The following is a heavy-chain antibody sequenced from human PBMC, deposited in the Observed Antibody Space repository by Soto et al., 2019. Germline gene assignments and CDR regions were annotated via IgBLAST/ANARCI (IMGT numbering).Heavy chain of an antibody. D-gene: IGHD3-10*01. CDR1: GGTFSSYT. V-gene: IGHV1-69*02. J-gene: IGHJ5*02. CDR3: ARTDYYGSGSPNWFDP. Sequence: QVQLVQSGAELKKPGSSVKVSCKASGGTFSSYTISWVRQAPGQGLEWMGRINPILGIANYDQKFQGRVRITADKSTSTAYMELSSLRSEDTAVYYCARTDYYGSGSPNWFDPWGQGTLVTVSS. CDR2: INPILGIA.